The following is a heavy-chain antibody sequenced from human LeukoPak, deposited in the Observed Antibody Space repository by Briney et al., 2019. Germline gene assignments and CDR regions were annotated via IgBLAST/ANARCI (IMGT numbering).Heavy chain of an antibody. Sequence: PGRSLRLSCAASGFTFSSYAMHWVRQAPGKRLEWVAVISYDGSNKYYADSVKGRFTISRDNSKNTLYLQMNSLRAEDTAVYYCARDRVGATDYFDYWGQGTLVTVSS. CDR1: GFTFSSYA. V-gene: IGHV3-30-3*01. D-gene: IGHD1-26*01. J-gene: IGHJ4*02. CDR2: ISYDGSNK. CDR3: ARDRVGATDYFDY.